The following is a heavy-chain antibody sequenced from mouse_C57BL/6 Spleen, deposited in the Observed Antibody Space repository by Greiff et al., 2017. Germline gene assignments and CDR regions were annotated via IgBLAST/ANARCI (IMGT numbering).Heavy chain of an antibody. J-gene: IGHJ2*01. CDR3: ANYGSSYEGDYFDY. D-gene: IGHD1-1*01. CDR2: IYPGDGDT. V-gene: IGHV1-82*01. Sequence: VQLQQSGPELVKPGASVTISCKASGYAFSSSWMNWVKQRPGKGLEWIGRIYPGDGDTNYNGKFKGKATLTADKSSSTAYMQLSSLTSEDSAVYFCANYGSSYEGDYFDYWGQGTTLTVSS. CDR1: GYAFSSSW.